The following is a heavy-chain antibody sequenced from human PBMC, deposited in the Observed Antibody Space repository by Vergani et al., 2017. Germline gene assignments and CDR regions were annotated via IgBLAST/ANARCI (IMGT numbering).Heavy chain of an antibody. CDR2: IYYRGST. CDR1: GGSISSYY. Sequence: QVQLQESGPGLVKPSETLSLTCTVSGGSISSYYWSWIRQPPGKGLEWIGYIYYRGSTNYNPSLKSRVTISVDTSKNQFSLKLSSVTAADTAVYYCARSTTYYDFWSGRRSPNWFDPWGQGTLVTVSS. D-gene: IGHD3-3*01. V-gene: IGHV4-59*01. CDR3: ARSTTYYDFWSGRRSPNWFDP. J-gene: IGHJ5*02.